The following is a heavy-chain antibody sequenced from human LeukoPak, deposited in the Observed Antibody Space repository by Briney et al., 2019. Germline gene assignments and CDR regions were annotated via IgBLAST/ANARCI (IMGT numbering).Heavy chain of an antibody. D-gene: IGHD4-17*01. CDR1: GYSFTNYW. Sequence: GESLKISCKGSGYSFTNYWIGWVRPMPGKGLEWMGIIYPGDSDTRYSPSFQGQVAISADKSISTTYLQWSSLKASDTAMYYCARPPNGDVDSWGQGTLVTVSS. CDR3: ARPPNGDVDS. J-gene: IGHJ4*02. V-gene: IGHV5-51*01. CDR2: IYPGDSDT.